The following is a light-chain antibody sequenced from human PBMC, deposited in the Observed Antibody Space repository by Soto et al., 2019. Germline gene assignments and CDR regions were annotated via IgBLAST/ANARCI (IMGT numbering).Light chain of an antibody. V-gene: IGLV2-23*01. Sequence: QSALTQPASVSGSPGQSITISCTGTSSNVGSYNLVSWYQQHPGKAPELMIFEGSKRPSGVSNRFSGSKSGNTASLTISGLQPEDEADYYCCSYAHSTTVVFGGGTNSPS. CDR3: CSYAHSTTVV. J-gene: IGLJ2*01. CDR1: SSNVGSYNL. CDR2: EGS.